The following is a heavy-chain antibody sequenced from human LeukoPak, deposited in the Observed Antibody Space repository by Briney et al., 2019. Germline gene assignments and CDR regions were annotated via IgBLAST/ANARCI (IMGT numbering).Heavy chain of an antibody. CDR1: GYSISSGYY. CDR2: IYHTGNT. V-gene: IGHV4-38-2*02. D-gene: IGHD2-8*02. J-gene: IGHJ6*02. CDR3: ARAKRGTETYYYFAMDV. Sequence: SETLSLTSTVSGYSISSGYYWGWIRQPPGKGLEWIGNIYHTGNTYYNASLKSRGTISVDTSKNQFSLKLSSVTAADTAVYYCARAKRGTETYYYFAMDVWGQGIPVTVSS.